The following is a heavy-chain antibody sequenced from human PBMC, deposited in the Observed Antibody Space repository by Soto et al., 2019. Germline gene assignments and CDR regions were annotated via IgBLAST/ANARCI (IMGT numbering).Heavy chain of an antibody. J-gene: IGHJ6*02. V-gene: IGHV4-30-4*01. CDR1: GGSISSGDYY. D-gene: IGHD3-3*01. CDR2: IYYSGST. Sequence: SETLSLTCTVSGGSISSGDYYWSWIRQPPGKGLEWIGYIYYSGSTYYNPSLRSRVTISVDTSKNQFSLKLSSVTAADTAVYYCARLADLNPEEYYDFWSGYSRYGMDVWGQGTTVTVSS. CDR3: ARLADLNPEEYYDFWSGYSRYGMDV.